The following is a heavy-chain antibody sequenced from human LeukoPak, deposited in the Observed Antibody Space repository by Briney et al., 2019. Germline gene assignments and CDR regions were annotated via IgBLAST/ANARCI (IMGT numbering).Heavy chain of an antibody. CDR2: ISGSGGST. CDR1: GFTFSSYA. Sequence: GGSLRLSCAASGFTFSSYAMSWVRQAPGKGLEWVSAISGSGGSTYYADSAKGRFTISRDNSKNTLYLQMNSLRAEDTAVYYCAKTTDDYGGNLGVNWFDPWGQGTLVTVSS. J-gene: IGHJ5*02. D-gene: IGHD4-23*01. V-gene: IGHV3-23*01. CDR3: AKTTDDYGGNLGVNWFDP.